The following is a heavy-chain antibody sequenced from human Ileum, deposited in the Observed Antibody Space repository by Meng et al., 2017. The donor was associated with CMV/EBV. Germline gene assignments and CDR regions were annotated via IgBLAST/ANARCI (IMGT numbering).Heavy chain of an antibody. J-gene: IGHJ4*02. V-gene: IGHV4-4*07. CDR3: ARNYGSGNWNFFHY. D-gene: IGHD3-10*01. CDR2: IYTSGTT. CDR1: GCSISNYY. Sequence: VQLQGSGPGLVKPSGTLSPTCYVSGCSISNYYWSWIRQPAGKGLEWIAHIYTSGTTNYNPSLKSRVTMSVDTSRNQFSLKLTSVTAADTAVYYCARNYGSGNWNFFHYWGQGTLVTVSS.